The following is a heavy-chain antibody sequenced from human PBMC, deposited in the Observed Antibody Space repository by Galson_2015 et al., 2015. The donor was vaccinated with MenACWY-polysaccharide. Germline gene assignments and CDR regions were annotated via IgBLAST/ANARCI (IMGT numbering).Heavy chain of an antibody. CDR3: STGDGHTTGFDY. CDR1: GFIFSNAW. J-gene: IGHJ4*02. CDR2: IKSKPNGGTI. Sequence: CAGSGFIFSNAWMNWVRQAPGEGLEWVGRIKSKPNGGTIEYAAPVKGRLTISRDDSKNTVYVQMNSLKTEDTAVYYCSTGDGHTTGFDYWGQGALVIVSS. D-gene: IGHD2-8*02. V-gene: IGHV3-15*01.